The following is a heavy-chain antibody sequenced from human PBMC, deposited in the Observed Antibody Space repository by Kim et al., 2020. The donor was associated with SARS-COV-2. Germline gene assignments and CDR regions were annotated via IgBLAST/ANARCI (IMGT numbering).Heavy chain of an antibody. CDR3: AISVSSIVRFFYYYGMDV. CDR2: ISYDGSIQ. D-gene: IGHD3-3*01. V-gene: IGHV3-30*03. Sequence: GGSLRLSCAASGFTFSHYGMHWVRQAPGKGLEWLAIISYDGSIQYYSYSLKGRFTISSDNSKNTLFLQIYSLRPEDTAVYFCAISVSSIVRFFYYYGMDV. CDR1: GFTFSHYG. J-gene: IGHJ6*01.